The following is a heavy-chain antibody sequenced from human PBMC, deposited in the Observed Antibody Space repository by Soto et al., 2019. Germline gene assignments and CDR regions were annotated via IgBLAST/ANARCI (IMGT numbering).Heavy chain of an antibody. J-gene: IGHJ5*02. CDR3: ARLSRDYDILTGYLGYNWFDP. Sequence: PGESLKISCKGSGYSFTSYWIGWVSQMPGKGLERMGIIYPGDSDTRYSPSFQGQVTISADKSISTAYLQWSSLKASDTAMYYCARLSRDYDILTGYLGYNWFDPWGQGTLVTVSS. D-gene: IGHD3-9*01. CDR1: GYSFTSYW. CDR2: IYPGDSDT. V-gene: IGHV5-51*01.